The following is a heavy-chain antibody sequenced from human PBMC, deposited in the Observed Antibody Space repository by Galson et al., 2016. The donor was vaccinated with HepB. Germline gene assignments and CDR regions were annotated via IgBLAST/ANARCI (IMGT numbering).Heavy chain of an antibody. CDR3: RIGTAGIDY. CDR1: GLTLSSHW. J-gene: IGHJ4*02. V-gene: IGHV3-74*01. Sequence: SLRLSCAASGLTLSSHWMHWVRQAPGKGLVCVSRLKSDGRSTYYADSVKGRFTISRDNAKNTLYLQMNSLGAEDTAVYYCRIGTAGIDYWGQGTLVTVSS. D-gene: IGHD6-13*01. CDR2: LKSDGRST.